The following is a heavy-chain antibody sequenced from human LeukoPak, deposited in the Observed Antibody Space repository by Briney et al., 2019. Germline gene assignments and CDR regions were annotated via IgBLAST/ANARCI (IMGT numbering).Heavy chain of an antibody. J-gene: IGHJ4*02. D-gene: IGHD3-22*01. V-gene: IGHV1-46*01. CDR2: IYPRDGST. Sequence: GASVKVSCKASGYTFTSNYIHWVRQAPGQGLEWMGMIYPRDGSTSYAQKFQGRVTITRDTSASTAYMELSSLRSEDTAVYYCARDYYDSSGYYFDYWGQGTLVTVSS. CDR1: GYTFTSNY. CDR3: ARDYYDSSGYYFDY.